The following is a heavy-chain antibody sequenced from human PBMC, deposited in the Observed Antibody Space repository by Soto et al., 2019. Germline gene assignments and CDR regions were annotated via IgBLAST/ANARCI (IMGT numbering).Heavy chain of an antibody. J-gene: IGHJ6*02. CDR1: GGSISSSNW. Sequence: SETLSLTCAVSGGSISSSNWWSWVRQPPGKGLEWIGEIYHSGSTNYNPSLKSRVTISVDKSKNQFSLKLSSVTAADTAVYYCARFAAAAGSYYYYGMDVWGQGTTVTGSS. CDR3: ARFAAAAGSYYYYGMDV. CDR2: IYHSGST. V-gene: IGHV4-4*02. D-gene: IGHD6-13*01.